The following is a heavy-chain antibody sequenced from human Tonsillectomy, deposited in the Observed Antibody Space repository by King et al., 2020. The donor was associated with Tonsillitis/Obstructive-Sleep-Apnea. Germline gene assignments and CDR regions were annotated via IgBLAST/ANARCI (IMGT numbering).Heavy chain of an antibody. J-gene: IGHJ5*02. CDR2: IAPIVDMA. Sequence: VQLVESGAEVKKPGSSVRVSCKASGGTFSRYAISWVRQAPGQGLEWMGRIAPIVDMAQYAQKFAQKFQGRVAITAETSTSTAYMELSSLRFADTAVYYCARERDGRGGWGYNWFDHWGQGTLVTVSS. CDR1: GGTFSRYA. V-gene: IGHV1-69*09. CDR3: ARERDGRGGWGYNWFDH. D-gene: IGHD5-24*01.